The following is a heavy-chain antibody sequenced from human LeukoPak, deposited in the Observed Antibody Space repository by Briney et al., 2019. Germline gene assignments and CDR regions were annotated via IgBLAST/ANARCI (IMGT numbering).Heavy chain of an antibody. CDR2: INPNSGAT. Sequence: APVKVSCKASGYTFTAYYMHWVRQAPGQGLEWMGWINPNSGATNYAQNFQGRVTMTADTPISTAYLDLSRLRSDDSAVYYCARDPIVQAGYYYGMDVWGQGTTVTVSS. D-gene: IGHD2/OR15-2a*01. J-gene: IGHJ6*02. V-gene: IGHV1-2*02. CDR1: GYTFTAYY. CDR3: ARDPIVQAGYYYGMDV.